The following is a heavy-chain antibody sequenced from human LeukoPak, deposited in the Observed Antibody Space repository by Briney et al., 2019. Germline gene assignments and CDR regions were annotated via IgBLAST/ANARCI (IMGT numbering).Heavy chain of an antibody. CDR2: ISSSSSYI. V-gene: IGHV3-21*01. Sequence: GGSLRLSCAASGFTFSSYSMNWVRQAPGKGLEWVSSISSSSSYIYYADSVKGRFTISRDNAKNSLYLQMNSLRVEDTAVYYCATEGIVGGGAHFDYWGQGTLVTVSS. J-gene: IGHJ4*02. CDR3: ATEGIVGGGAHFDY. D-gene: IGHD1-26*01. CDR1: GFTFSSYS.